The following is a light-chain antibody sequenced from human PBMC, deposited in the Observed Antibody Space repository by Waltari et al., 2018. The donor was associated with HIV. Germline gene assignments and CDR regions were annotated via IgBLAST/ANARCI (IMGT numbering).Light chain of an antibody. V-gene: IGKV3-20*01. Sequence: EIVLTQSPGTLSLSPGERATLSCRASQSLSSSYLAWYQQQHGQAPRLLVYGASHRATDIPDRFSGSGSGTDFALTISRVEPEDFAVYYCQQYGSSPKTFGQGTKLEIK. CDR3: QQYGSSPKT. CDR2: GAS. CDR1: QSLSSSY. J-gene: IGKJ2*01.